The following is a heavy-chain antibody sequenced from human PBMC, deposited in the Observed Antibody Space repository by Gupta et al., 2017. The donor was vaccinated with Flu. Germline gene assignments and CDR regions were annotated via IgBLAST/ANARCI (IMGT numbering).Heavy chain of an antibody. D-gene: IGHD6-13*01. J-gene: IGHJ4*02. Sequence: RQAPGKGLEWVAVISRDGSDKHHADSVKGRFTISRDNSKSTLYLQMNSLRTEDTAVYYCAKDPSVAAVYYFDYWGQGTLVTVSS. V-gene: IGHV3-30*18. CDR2: ISRDGSDK. CDR3: AKDPSVAAVYYFDY.